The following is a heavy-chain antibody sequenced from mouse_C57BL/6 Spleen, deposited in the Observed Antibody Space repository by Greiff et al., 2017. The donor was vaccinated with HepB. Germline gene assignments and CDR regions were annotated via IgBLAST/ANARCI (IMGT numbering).Heavy chain of an antibody. J-gene: IGHJ2*01. D-gene: IGHD1-1*01. Sequence: VQLQQSGAELAKPGASVKLSCKASGYTFTSYWMHWVNQRPGQGLDWIGYINPSSGYTKYNQKFKDKATLTADNSSSTAYMQLSSLTSEDSAVYYCARVYYGSSLYYFDYWGQGTTRTVSS. CDR2: INPSSGYT. CDR3: ARVYYGSSLYYFDY. V-gene: IGHV1-7*01. CDR1: GYTFTSYW.